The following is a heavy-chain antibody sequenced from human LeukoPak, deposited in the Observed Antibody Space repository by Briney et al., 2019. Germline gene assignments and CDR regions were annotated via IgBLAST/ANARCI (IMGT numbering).Heavy chain of an antibody. D-gene: IGHD3-16*01. J-gene: IGHJ4*02. CDR3: AIFWGFDY. Sequence: GGSLRLSCAASGFTFSSYWMHWVRQAPGKGLVWDSRINSDGSSTSYADSVKGRFTISRDNAKNTLYLQMNSLRAEDTAVCYCAIFWGFDYWGQGTLVTVSS. CDR1: GFTFSSYW. V-gene: IGHV3-74*01. CDR2: INSDGSST.